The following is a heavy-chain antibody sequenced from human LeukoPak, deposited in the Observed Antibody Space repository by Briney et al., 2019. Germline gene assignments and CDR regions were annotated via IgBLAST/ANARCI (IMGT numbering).Heavy chain of an antibody. CDR1: GYTFTSYA. J-gene: IGHJ4*02. D-gene: IGHD1-26*01. CDR3: ARVVGASIIFDY. V-gene: IGHV1-3*01. CDR2: INAGNGNT. Sequence: ASVKVSCTASGYTFTSYAMHWVRQAPGQRLEWMGWINAGNGNTKYSQKFQGRVTITRDTSASTAYMELSSLRSEDTAVYYCARVVGASIIFDYWGQGTLVTVSS.